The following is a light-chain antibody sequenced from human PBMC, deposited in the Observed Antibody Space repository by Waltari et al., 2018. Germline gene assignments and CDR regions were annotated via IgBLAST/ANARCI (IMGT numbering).Light chain of an antibody. J-gene: IGKJ1*01. CDR2: GAA. CDR1: QNIRTY. Sequence: DIQMTQSPSSLSASVGDTVTVTCRASQNIRTYLNCYHQKTAKAPKLLMYGAATLQRGVPSRFRGRASGTEFTLTVTNLQPDDFATYFCQQSFSSPWTFGQGTTVNI. V-gene: IGKV1-39*01. CDR3: QQSFSSPWT.